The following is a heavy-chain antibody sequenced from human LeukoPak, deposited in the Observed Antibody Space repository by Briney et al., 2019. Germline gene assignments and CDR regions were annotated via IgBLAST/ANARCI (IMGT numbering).Heavy chain of an antibody. Sequence: ASETLSLTCTVSGGSISSGGYYWSWIRQPPGKGLEWIGYIYHSGSTYYNPSLKSRVTISVDRSKNQFSLKLSSVTAADTAVYYCANKPAGFDPWGQGTLVTVSS. D-gene: IGHD1-14*01. CDR3: ANKPAGFDP. CDR1: GGSISSGGYY. CDR2: IYHSGST. V-gene: IGHV4-30-2*01. J-gene: IGHJ5*02.